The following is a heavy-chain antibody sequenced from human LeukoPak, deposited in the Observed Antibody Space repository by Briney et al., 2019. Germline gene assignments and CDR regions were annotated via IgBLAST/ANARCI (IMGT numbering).Heavy chain of an antibody. CDR2: IYYSGST. CDR1: GGSISSYY. D-gene: IGHD3-10*01. CDR3: ARAAMVRGVPIYYFDY. V-gene: IGHV4-59*01. Sequence: PSETLSLTCTVSGGSISSYYWSWIRQPPGKGLEWIGYIYYSGSTNYNPSLKSRVTISVDTSENQFSLKLSSVTAADTAVYYCARAAMVRGVPIYYFDYWGQGTLVTVSS. J-gene: IGHJ4*02.